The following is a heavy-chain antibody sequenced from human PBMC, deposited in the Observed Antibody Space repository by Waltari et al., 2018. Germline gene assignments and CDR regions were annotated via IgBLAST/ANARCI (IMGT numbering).Heavy chain of an antibody. D-gene: IGHD3-22*01. V-gene: IGHV3-23*04. CDR1: GFTFSSYA. CDR3: AKKEEYYDSSGPYY. J-gene: IGHJ4*02. Sequence: EVQLVESGGGLVQPGGSLRTSCAASGFTFSSYAMRRVRQAPGKGLEWVSAISGSGGSTYYADSVKGRFTISRDNSKNTLYLQMNSLRAEDTAVYYCAKKEEYYDSSGPYYWGQGTLVTVSS. CDR2: ISGSGGST.